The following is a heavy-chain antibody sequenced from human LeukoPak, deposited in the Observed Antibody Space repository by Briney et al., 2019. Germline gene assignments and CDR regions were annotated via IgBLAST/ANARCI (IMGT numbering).Heavy chain of an antibody. Sequence: GGSLRLSCAASGFTFSSYAMHWVRQAPGKGLEWVAVISYDGSNKYYADSVKGRFTISRDNSKNTLYLQMNSLRAEDTAVYYCARGGWELQQLEGWFDPWGQGTLVTVSS. CDR2: ISYDGSNK. CDR1: GFTFSSYA. D-gene: IGHD6-13*01. V-gene: IGHV3-30*04. CDR3: ARGGWELQQLEGWFDP. J-gene: IGHJ5*02.